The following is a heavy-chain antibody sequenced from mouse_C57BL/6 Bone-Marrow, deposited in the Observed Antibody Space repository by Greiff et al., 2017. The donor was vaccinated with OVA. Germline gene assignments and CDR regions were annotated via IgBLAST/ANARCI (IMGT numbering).Heavy chain of an antibody. CDR2: IYPGSGST. CDR3: ARHHHAFAY. CDR1: GYTFTSYW. V-gene: IGHV1-55*01. J-gene: IGHJ3*01. Sequence: QVHVKQPGAELVKPGASVKMSCKASGYTFTSYWITWVKQRPGQGLEWIGDIYPGSGSTNYNEKFKSKATLTVDTSSSTAYMQLSSLTSEDSAVYYCARHHHAFAYWGQGTLVTVSA.